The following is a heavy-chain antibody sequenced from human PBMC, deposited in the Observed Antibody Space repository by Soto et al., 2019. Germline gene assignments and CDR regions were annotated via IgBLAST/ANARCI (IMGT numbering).Heavy chain of an antibody. D-gene: IGHD1-26*01. CDR1: GFPVTNNG. CDR2: ISSDVSSQ. J-gene: IGHJ6*02. V-gene: IGHV3-30*18. CDR3: AKDRGLAESGRWSHYFYGMDV. Sequence: TXESLRRSSVASGFPVTNNGMHWVRQAPAQGRAWVAVISSDVSSQYYGDSVRGRFTISRDNSKNTLFLEMNSLRSEDTAVYYCAKDRGLAESGRWSHYFYGMDVCGQGTTVTVPS.